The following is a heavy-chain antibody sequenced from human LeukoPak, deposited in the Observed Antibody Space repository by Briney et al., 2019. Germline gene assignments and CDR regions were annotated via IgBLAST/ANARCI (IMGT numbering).Heavy chain of an antibody. CDR1: GFTFSTYS. V-gene: IGHV3-7*01. Sequence: GGSLRLSCAASGFTFSTYSMSWVRQAPGKGLEWVANIKQDGSEKYYVDSVKGRFTISRDNAKNSLYLQMNSLRAEDTAVYYCARDKIVGATHFDYWGQGTLVTVSS. CDR3: ARDKIVGATHFDY. J-gene: IGHJ4*02. CDR2: IKQDGSEK. D-gene: IGHD1-26*01.